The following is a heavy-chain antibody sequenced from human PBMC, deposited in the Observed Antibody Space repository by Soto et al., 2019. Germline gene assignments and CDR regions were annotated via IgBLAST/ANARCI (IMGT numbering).Heavy chain of an antibody. J-gene: IGHJ6*02. CDR3: ASVIFGSPIYYYYGLDV. D-gene: IGHD1-26*01. CDR1: GFTFSTYA. CDR2: VSSDGNKN. Sequence: PGGSLRLSCAASGFTFSTYAMHWVRQAPGKGLEWVAVVSSDGNKNYYADSVKGRFTISRDNSKNTLYLQVNSLRADDTAVYFCASVIFGSPIYYYYGLDVWGQGTTVTVSS. V-gene: IGHV3-30-3*01.